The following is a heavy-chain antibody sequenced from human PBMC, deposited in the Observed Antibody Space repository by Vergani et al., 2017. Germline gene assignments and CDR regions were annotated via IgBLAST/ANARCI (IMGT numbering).Heavy chain of an antibody. CDR1: GGSFSGYY. J-gene: IGHJ6*02. CDR2: INHSGST. CDR3: ARDVVDWNYYYGMDV. V-gene: IGHV4-34*01. Sequence: QVQLQQWGAGLLKPSETLSLTCAVYGGSFSGYYWSWIRQPPGKGLEWIGEINHSGSTNYNPSLKSRVTISVDTSKNQFSLKLSSVTAADTAVYYCARDVVDWNYYYGMDVWGQGP. D-gene: IGHD1-1*01.